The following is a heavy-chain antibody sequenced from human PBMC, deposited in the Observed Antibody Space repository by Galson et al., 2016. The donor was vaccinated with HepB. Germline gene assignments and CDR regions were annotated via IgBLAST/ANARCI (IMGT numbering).Heavy chain of an antibody. CDR1: GFTFSSYW. J-gene: IGHJ6*02. D-gene: IGHD5/OR15-5a*01. V-gene: IGHV3-7*03. CDR2: IKPDGSAT. Sequence: SLRLSCAASGFTFSSYWMSWVRQAPGKGLEWVANIKPDGSATYYVDSVKGRFTISRDNAKKTLYLQMNSLRAEDTAVYYCARDGGQCVRTDCYGIDVWGQGTTVTVSS. CDR3: ARDGGQCVRTDCYGIDV.